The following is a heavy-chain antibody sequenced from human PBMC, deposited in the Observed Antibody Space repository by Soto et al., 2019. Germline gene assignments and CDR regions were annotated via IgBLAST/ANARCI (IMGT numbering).Heavy chain of an antibody. CDR3: ARDRLRRGLQPLYYYFGMDV. CDR1: GFTFSSYS. CDR2: ISSSSSYI. V-gene: IGHV3-21*01. J-gene: IGHJ6*02. D-gene: IGHD1-1*01. Sequence: PGGSLRLSCAASGFTFSSYSMNWVRQAPGKGLEWVSSISSSSSYIYYADSVKGRFTISRDNAKNSLYLQMNSLRAEDTAVYYCARDRLRRGLQPLYYYFGMDVWGQGTTVTVSS.